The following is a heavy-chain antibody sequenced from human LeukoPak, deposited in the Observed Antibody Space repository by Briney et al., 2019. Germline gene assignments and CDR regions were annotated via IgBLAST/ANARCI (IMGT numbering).Heavy chain of an antibody. J-gene: IGHJ4*02. CDR1: GFTFSSYG. Sequence: GRSLRLSCAASGFTFSSYGMHWVRQAPGKGLEWVAVIWYDGSNKYYADSVKGRFTISRDNSKNTLYLQMNSLRAEDTAVYYCARAASNLYDFWSGYYGDYFDYGGQGTLVTVSS. CDR2: IWYDGSNK. CDR3: ARAASNLYDFWSGYYGDYFDY. D-gene: IGHD3-3*01. V-gene: IGHV3-33*01.